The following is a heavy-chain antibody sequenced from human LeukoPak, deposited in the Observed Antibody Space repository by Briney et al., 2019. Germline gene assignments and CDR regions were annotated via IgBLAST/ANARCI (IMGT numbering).Heavy chain of an antibody. CDR1: GFTFRSYT. D-gene: IGHD2-2*02. CDR2: ISDSGDRT. J-gene: IGHJ4*02. CDR3: ARPDCSSTTCYTLEF. Sequence: PGGSLRLSCAASGFTFRSYTMRWVRQAPGKGLEWVSAISDSGDRTDYADSVKGRFTISRDNAKNILYLQMNSLRAEDTAVYYCARPDCSSTTCYTLEFWGQGTLVTVSS. V-gene: IGHV3-23*01.